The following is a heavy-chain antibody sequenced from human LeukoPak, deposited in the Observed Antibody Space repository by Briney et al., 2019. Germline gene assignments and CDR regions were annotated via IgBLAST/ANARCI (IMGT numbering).Heavy chain of an antibody. CDR2: INSDGSST. Sequence: PGVSLRLSCAASGFTFSSYWMHWVRQGPGKGLVWVSRINSDGSSTSYADSVKGRFTISRDNAKNTLYLQMNSLRAEDTAVYYCAREKGGITMVRGVIITISDFDYWGQGTLVTVSS. J-gene: IGHJ4*02. V-gene: IGHV3-74*01. CDR1: GFTFSSYW. D-gene: IGHD3-10*01. CDR3: AREKGGITMVRGVIITISDFDY.